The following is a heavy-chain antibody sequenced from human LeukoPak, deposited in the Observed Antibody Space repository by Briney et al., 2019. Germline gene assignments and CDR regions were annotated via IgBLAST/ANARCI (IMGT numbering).Heavy chain of an antibody. D-gene: IGHD5-12*01. Sequence: SETLSLTCIVSGDSITSHSFFWGWIRQPPGKGLEWIGSISYSGSTYFNPSLKSRVTLSVDTSKIQFSLQLNSVTAADTGVYYCARVSQTDLRFRDAFDIWGQGTMDTVSS. V-gene: IGHV4-39*07. J-gene: IGHJ3*02. CDR2: ISYSGST. CDR3: ARVSQTDLRFRDAFDI. CDR1: GDSITSHSFF.